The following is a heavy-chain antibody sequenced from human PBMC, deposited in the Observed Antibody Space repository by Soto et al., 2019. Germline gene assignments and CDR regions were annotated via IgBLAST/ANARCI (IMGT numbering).Heavy chain of an antibody. V-gene: IGHV5-51*01. J-gene: IGHJ6*02. CDR3: AGGGVRGVITRTRDYYGMDV. CDR2: IYPGDSDT. CDR1: GYSFTSYW. D-gene: IGHD3-10*01. Sequence: PGESLKISCKGSGYSFTSYWIGRVRQMPGKGLEWMGIIYPGDSDTRYSPSFQGQVTISADKSISTAYLQWSSLKASDTAMYYCAGGGVRGVITRTRDYYGMDVWGQGTTVNVSS.